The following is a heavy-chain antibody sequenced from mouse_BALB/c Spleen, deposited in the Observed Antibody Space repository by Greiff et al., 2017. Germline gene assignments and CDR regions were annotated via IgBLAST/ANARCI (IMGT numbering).Heavy chain of an antibody. J-gene: IGHJ1*01. D-gene: IGHD1-1*01. CDR2: ISYSGST. CDR1: GYSITSDYA. V-gene: IGHV3-2*02. Sequence: EVQLQESGPGLVKPSQSLSLTCTVTGYSITSDYAWNWIRQFPGNKLEWMGYISYSGSTSYKPSLKSRISITRDTSKNQFFLQLNSVTTEDTATYYVARRGTTGVADWYFDVWGAGTTVTVSS. CDR3: ARRGTTGVADWYFDV.